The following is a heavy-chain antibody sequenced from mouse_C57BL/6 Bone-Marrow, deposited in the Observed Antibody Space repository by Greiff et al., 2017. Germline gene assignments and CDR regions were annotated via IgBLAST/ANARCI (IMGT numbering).Heavy chain of an antibody. J-gene: IGHJ4*01. D-gene: IGHD2-12*01. CDR1: GYTFTDYY. CDR2: INPNNGGT. V-gene: IGHV1-26*01. CDR3: ARDYTPAMDY. Sequence: VQLQQSGPELVKPGASVKISCKASGYTFTDYYMNWVKQSHGKSLEWIGDINPNNGGTSYNQKFKGKATLTVDKSSSTAYMELRSLTSEDSAVYYCARDYTPAMDYWGQGTSVTVSS.